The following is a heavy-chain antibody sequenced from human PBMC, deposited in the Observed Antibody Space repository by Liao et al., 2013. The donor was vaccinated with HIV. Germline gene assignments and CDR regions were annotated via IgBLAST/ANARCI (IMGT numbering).Heavy chain of an antibody. D-gene: IGHD2-2*01. Sequence: QVQLQQWGAGLLKPSQTLSLTCTVSGGSVSSGSYYWSWIRQPAGKGLEWIGRIHTSGSTNYNPSLKSRVTISVDTSKKQFSLNLSSVTAADTAVYYCARDGQLPKSYYYYYYMDVWGKGTTVTVSS. CDR1: GGSVSSGSYY. J-gene: IGHJ6*03. V-gene: IGHV4-61*02. CDR2: IHTSGST. CDR3: ARDGQLPKSYYYYYYMDV.